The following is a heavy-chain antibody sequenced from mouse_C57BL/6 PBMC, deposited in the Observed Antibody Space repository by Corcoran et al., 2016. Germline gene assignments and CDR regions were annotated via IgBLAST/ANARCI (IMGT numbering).Heavy chain of an antibody. J-gene: IGHJ3*01. V-gene: IGHV1-26*01. Sequence: EVQLQQSGPELVKPGASVKISCKASGYTFTDYYMNWVKQSHGKSLEWIGDINPNNGGTSYNQKFKGKATLTVDKSSSTAYMELRSLTSEDSAVYYCARRGAYYSNYAWFAYWGQGTLVTVSA. CDR3: ARRGAYYSNYAWFAY. CDR2: INPNNGGT. D-gene: IGHD2-5*01. CDR1: GYTFTDYY.